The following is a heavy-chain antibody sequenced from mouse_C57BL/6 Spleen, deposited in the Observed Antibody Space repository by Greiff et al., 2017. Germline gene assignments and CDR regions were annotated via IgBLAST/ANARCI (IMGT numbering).Heavy chain of an antibody. D-gene: IGHD1-1*01. V-gene: IGHV10-1*01. CDR1: GFSFNTYA. CDR2: IRSKSNNYAT. CDR3: VRPNYEYYAAWFAY. Sequence: EVMLVESGGGLVQPKGSLKLSCAASGFSFNTYAMNWVRQAPGKGLEWVARIRSKSNNYATYYADSVKDRFTISRDDSESMLYLQMNNLKTEDTAMYYCVRPNYEYYAAWFAYWGQGTLVTVSA. J-gene: IGHJ3*01.